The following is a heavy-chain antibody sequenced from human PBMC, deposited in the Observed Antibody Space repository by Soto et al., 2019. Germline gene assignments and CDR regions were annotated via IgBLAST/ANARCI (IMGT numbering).Heavy chain of an antibody. J-gene: IGHJ6*02. CDR1: CGSISSYY. Sequence: PSETLSLICTVSCGSISSYYWSWIRQPPGKGLEWIGYIYYSGSPNYNPSLKSRVTISVDTSKNQFSLKLSSVTAADTAVYYCARDYDIGGMDVWGQGTTVTVSS. V-gene: IGHV4-59*01. CDR3: ARDYDIGGMDV. CDR2: IYYSGSP. D-gene: IGHD3-9*01.